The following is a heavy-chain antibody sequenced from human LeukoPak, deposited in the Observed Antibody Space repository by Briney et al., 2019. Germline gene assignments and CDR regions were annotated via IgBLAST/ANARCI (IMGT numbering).Heavy chain of an antibody. CDR1: GFAFNYVW. Sequence: GGSPRLSCEASGFAFNYVWMNWVRQAPGKGLEWVGRIKSKINGETTEYAAPVKGRFTISRDDSKNTLYPEMNSLTTEDTAVYYCTKGLGSFDSSDFDDWGQGTLVTVSS. CDR3: TKGLGSFDSSDFDD. D-gene: IGHD3-22*01. CDR2: IKSKINGETT. V-gene: IGHV3-15*07. J-gene: IGHJ4*02.